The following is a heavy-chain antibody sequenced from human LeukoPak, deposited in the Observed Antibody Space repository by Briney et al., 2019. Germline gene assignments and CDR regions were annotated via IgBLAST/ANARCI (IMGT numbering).Heavy chain of an antibody. Sequence: PGGSLRLSCAASGFTFSSYGMHWVRQAPGKGLEWVAVISYDGSNKYYADSVKGRFTISRDNSKNTPYLQMNSLRAEDTAVYYCAKVEYTSSWYGVGSLDYWGQGTLVTVSS. CDR1: GFTFSSYG. CDR3: AKVEYTSSWYGVGSLDY. V-gene: IGHV3-30*18. J-gene: IGHJ4*02. D-gene: IGHD6-13*01. CDR2: ISYDGSNK.